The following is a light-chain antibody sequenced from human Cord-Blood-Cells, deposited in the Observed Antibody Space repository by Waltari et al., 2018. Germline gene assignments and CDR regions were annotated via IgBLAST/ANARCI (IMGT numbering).Light chain of an antibody. CDR2: AAS. V-gene: IGKV1-39*01. J-gene: IGKJ1*01. CDR1: QVISSY. CDR3: QQSYSTPRT. Sequence: DIQMTQSPSSLSASVGDRVTITCRASQVISSYLNWYQQKPGKAPKLLICAASSLQSGVPSRFSGSGSGTDFTLTISSLQPEDFATYYCQQSYSTPRTFGQGTKVEIK.